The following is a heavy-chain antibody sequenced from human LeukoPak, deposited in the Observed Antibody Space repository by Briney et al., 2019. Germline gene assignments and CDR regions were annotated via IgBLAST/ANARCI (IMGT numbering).Heavy chain of an antibody. J-gene: IGHJ4*02. D-gene: IGHD3-22*01. Sequence: GGSLRLSCAAFGFTFSSYSMNWVRQAPGKGLEWVSSISSSSSYIYYADSVKGRFTISRDNAKNSLYLQMNSLRAEDTALYYCAKDHYYYDSSGYSDYWGQGTLVTVSS. V-gene: IGHV3-21*04. CDR1: GFTFSSYS. CDR2: ISSSSSYI. CDR3: AKDHYYYDSSGYSDY.